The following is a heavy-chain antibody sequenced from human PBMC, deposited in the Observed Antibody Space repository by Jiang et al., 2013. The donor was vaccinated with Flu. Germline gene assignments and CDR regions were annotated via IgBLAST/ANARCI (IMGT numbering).Heavy chain of an antibody. CDR3: ARQAVVVAATSYYFVL. V-gene: IGHV4-39*07. J-gene: IGHJ4*02. CDR2: IYYSGST. CDR1: GGSISTTSYY. Sequence: LLKPSETLSLTCTVSGGSISTTSYYWGWIRQPPGRGVEWIGSIYYSGSTYYNPSLKSRVTISVDTSKNQFSLKLSSVTAADTAVYYCARQAVVVAATSYYFVLLGPREPWSPSPQ. D-gene: IGHD2-15*01.